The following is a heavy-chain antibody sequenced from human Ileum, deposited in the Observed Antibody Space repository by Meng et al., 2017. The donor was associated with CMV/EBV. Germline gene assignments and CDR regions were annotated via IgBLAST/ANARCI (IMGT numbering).Heavy chain of an antibody. J-gene: IGHJ3*02. CDR2: IYYSGST. V-gene: IGHV4-30-4*08. CDR1: ISSGDYY. Sequence: ISSGDYYWSWIRQPPGKGLEWIGYIYYSGSTYYNPSLKSRVTISVDTSKNQFSLKLSSVTAADTAVYYCASYTVTTLGGTKNAFDIWGQGTMVTVSS. D-gene: IGHD4-17*01. CDR3: ASYTVTTLGGTKNAFDI.